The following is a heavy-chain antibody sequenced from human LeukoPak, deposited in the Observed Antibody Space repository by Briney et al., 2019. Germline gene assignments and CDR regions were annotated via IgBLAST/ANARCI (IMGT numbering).Heavy chain of an antibody. CDR1: GFTFSTYW. D-gene: IGHD2-15*01. V-gene: IGHV3-53*01. J-gene: IGHJ4*02. Sequence: GGSLRLSCSASGFTFSTYWMSWVRQAPGKGLEWVSVIYSGGSTYYADSVKGRFTISRDNSKNTLYLQMNSLRAEDTAVYYCASSGGRAVDYWGQGTLVTVSS. CDR2: IYSGGST. CDR3: ASSGGRAVDY.